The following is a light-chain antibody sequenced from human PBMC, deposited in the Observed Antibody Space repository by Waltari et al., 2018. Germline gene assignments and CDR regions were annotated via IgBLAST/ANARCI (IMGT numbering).Light chain of an antibody. V-gene: IGKV3-15*01. CDR1: QSISTN. Sequence: EIVMTQSPATLSMSPGERAHLSCRASQSISTNLAWYQQRPGQDPRLLIYDTSTRATGIPVKFSGSGSGTEFTLTISDLQPEDFAVYYCQQYNNWPPLYTFGQGTKLDIK. J-gene: IGKJ2*01. CDR3: QQYNNWPPLYT. CDR2: DTS.